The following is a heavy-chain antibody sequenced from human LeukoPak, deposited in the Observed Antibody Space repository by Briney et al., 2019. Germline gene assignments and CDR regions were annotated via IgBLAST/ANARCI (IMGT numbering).Heavy chain of an antibody. CDR3: AKGKDDSSGWYFFY. Sequence: GGSLRLSCAASGFTFNTYDMSWVRQAPGKGLEWVSLIGGSVSGVYYADSVKGRFTISRDNSKNTLYLQMNSLRAEDTAVYYCAKGKDDSSGWYFFYWGQGTLVTVSS. CDR2: IGGSVSGV. J-gene: IGHJ4*02. CDR1: GFTFNTYD. V-gene: IGHV3-23*01. D-gene: IGHD6-19*01.